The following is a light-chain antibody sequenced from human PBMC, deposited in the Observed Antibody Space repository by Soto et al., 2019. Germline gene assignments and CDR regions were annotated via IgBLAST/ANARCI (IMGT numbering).Light chain of an antibody. V-gene: IGKV1-39*01. CDR1: ENINFY. J-gene: IGKJ1*01. CDR2: AAS. Sequence: DIQMTQSPASLSASVGDRVTITCRASENINFYLHWYQQKPGKAPKLLIYAASTLQSGVPSRFSGSGSGTDFTLTLNSLQPEDFATYYCQQGYSTPGTFGQGTKVEIK. CDR3: QQGYSTPGT.